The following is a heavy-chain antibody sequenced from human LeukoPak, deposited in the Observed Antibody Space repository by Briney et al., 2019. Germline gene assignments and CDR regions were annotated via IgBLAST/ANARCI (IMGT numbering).Heavy chain of an antibody. CDR2: ISGSGGST. V-gene: IGHV3-23*01. CDR1: GFTFSSYA. J-gene: IGHJ5*02. CDR3: AKDLGEYSSPTDENWFDP. Sequence: PGGSLRLSCAASGFTFSSYAMSWVRQAPGKGLEWVSAISGSGGSTYYADSVKGRFTISRDNSKNTLYLQMNSLGAEDTAVYYCAKDLGEYSSPTDENWFDPWGQGTLVTVSS. D-gene: IGHD6-6*01.